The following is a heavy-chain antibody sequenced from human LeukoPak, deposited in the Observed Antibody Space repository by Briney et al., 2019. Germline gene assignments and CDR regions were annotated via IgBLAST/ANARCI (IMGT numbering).Heavy chain of an antibody. CDR1: GGSISSYY. CDR2: IYTSGST. D-gene: IGHD6-19*01. CDR3: ARDRGRSSGWPQFDC. Sequence: SETLSLTCTVSGGSISSYYWSWIRQPAGKGLEWIGRIYTSGSTNYNPSLKSRVTMSVDTSKNQFFLNLSSVTAADTAVYYCARDRGRSSGWPQFDCWGQGTLVTVSS. V-gene: IGHV4-4*07. J-gene: IGHJ4*02.